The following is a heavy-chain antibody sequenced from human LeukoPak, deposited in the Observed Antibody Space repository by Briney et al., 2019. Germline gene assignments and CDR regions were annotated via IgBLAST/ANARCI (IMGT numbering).Heavy chain of an antibody. CDR1: GFTFSSYW. J-gene: IGHJ6*03. D-gene: IGHD5-24*01. CDR3: ARGTWATLYYYYMDV. Sequence: PGGSLRLSCAASGFTFSSYWMHWVRQAPGKGLVWVSRINSDGSSTCYADSVKGRFTISRDNAKNTLYLQMNSLRAEDTAVYYCARGTWATLYYYYMDVWGKGTTVTVSS. V-gene: IGHV3-74*01. CDR2: INSDGSST.